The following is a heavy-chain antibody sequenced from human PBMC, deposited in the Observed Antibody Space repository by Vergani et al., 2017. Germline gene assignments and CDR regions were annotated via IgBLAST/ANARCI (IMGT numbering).Heavy chain of an antibody. CDR2: IRYDGSNK. V-gene: IGHV3-30*02. CDR3: AKDQHPYIAVGGGGDY. Sequence: QVQLVESGGGVVQPGGSLRLSCAASGFTFSSYGMHWVRQAPGKGLEWVAFIRYDGSNKYYADSVKGRFTISRDNSKNTLYLQMNSLRAEDTAVYYCAKDQHPYIAVGGGGDYWGQGTLVTVSS. CDR1: GFTFSSYG. D-gene: IGHD6-19*01. J-gene: IGHJ4*02.